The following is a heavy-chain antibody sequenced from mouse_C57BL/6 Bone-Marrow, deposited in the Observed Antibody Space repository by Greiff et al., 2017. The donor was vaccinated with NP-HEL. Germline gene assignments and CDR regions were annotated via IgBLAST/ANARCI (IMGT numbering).Heavy chain of an antibody. CDR1: GFNIKNTY. Sequence: EVQLQQSVAELVRPGASVKLSCTASGFNIKNTYMHWVKQRPEQGLEWIGRIDPANGNTKYAPKFQGKATITADTSSSTAYLQLSSLTSEDTAIYYCARSFYYGSSYWYFDVWGTGTTVTVST. V-gene: IGHV14-3*01. CDR3: ARSFYYGSSYWYFDV. D-gene: IGHD1-1*01. J-gene: IGHJ1*03. CDR2: IDPANGNT.